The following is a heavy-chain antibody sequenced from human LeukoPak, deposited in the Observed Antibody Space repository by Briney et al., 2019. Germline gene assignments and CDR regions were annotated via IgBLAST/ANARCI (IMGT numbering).Heavy chain of an antibody. CDR2: ISGSGGST. V-gene: IGHV3-23*01. J-gene: IGHJ4*02. CDR1: EFTFSFYA. Sequence: GGSLRLSCAASEFTFSFYAMSWVRQAPGKGLEWVSAISGSGGSTYYADSVKGRFTISRDNSKNTLYLQMNSLRAEDTAVYYCAKGSYDILTGSVTHFDYWGQGTLVTVSS. D-gene: IGHD3-9*01. CDR3: AKGSYDILTGSVTHFDY.